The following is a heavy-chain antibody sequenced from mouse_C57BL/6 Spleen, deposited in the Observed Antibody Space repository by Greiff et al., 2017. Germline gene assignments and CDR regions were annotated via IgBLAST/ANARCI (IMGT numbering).Heavy chain of an antibody. CDR2: ISDGGSYT. Sequence: EVKVVESGGGLVKPGGSLKLSCAASGFTFSSYAMSWVRQTPEKRLEWVATISDGGSYTYYPDNVKGRFTISRDNAKNNLYLQMSHLKSEDTAMYYWARGHYDYWGQGTSVTVSS. CDR3: ARGHYDY. CDR1: GFTFSSYA. D-gene: IGHD1-1*01. J-gene: IGHJ4*01. V-gene: IGHV5-4*03.